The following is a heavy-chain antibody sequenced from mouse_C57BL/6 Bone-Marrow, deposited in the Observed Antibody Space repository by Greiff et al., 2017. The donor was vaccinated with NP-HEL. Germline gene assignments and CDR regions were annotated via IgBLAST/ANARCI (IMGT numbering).Heavy chain of an antibody. CDR2: ISNLAYSI. J-gene: IGHJ1*03. Sequence: EVNVVESGGGLVQPGGSLKLSCAASGFTFSDYGMAWVRQAPRKGPEWVAFISNLAYSIYYADTVTGRFTISRENAKNTLYLEMSSLRSEDTAMYYCARGGLRRYWYFDVWGTGTTVTVSS. CDR3: ARGGLRRYWYFDV. CDR1: GFTFSDYG. V-gene: IGHV5-15*01. D-gene: IGHD2-2*01.